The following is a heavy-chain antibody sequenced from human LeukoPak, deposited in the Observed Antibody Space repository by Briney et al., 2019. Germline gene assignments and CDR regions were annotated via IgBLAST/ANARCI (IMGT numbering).Heavy chain of an antibody. CDR3: VRSFGSKNAFDV. J-gene: IGHJ3*01. Sequence: PSQTLSLTCSVSGGSINTNTYYWSWIRQAPGKGLEWSGNIYFIGNTNYHPSLKRRVSISIDTSSNQFFLTLSSVTAADTAVYYCVRSFGSKNAFDVWGQGRMVS. CDR1: GGSINTNTYY. CDR2: IYFIGNT. D-gene: IGHD3-3*01. V-gene: IGHV4-59*08.